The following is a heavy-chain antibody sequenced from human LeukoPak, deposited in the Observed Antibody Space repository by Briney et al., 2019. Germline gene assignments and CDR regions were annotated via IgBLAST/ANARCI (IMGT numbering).Heavy chain of an antibody. J-gene: IGHJ4*02. CDR2: IYYSGST. D-gene: IGHD3-10*01. V-gene: IGHV4-39*07. CDR3: ARDIEDYGSGSYDY. CDR1: GGSISSSSYY. Sequence: SETLSLTCTVSGGSISSSSYYWGWIRQPPGKGLEWIGSIYYSGSTYYNPSLKSRVTISVDTSKNQFSLKLSSVTAADTAVYYCARDIEDYGSGSYDYWGQGTLVTVSS.